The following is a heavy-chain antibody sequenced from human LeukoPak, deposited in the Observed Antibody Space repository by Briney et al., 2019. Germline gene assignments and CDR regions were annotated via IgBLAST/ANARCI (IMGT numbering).Heavy chain of an antibody. Sequence: GASVKVSCKASGYTFTSYGISWVRQAPGQGLEWMGWISAYNGNTNYAQKLQGRVTMTTDTSTSTAYMELRSLRSDDTAVYYCARATYYYDSSGYYHPGYFDCWGQGTLVTVSS. D-gene: IGHD3-22*01. CDR3: ARATYYYDSSGYYHPGYFDC. V-gene: IGHV1-18*01. J-gene: IGHJ4*02. CDR2: ISAYNGNT. CDR1: GYTFTSYG.